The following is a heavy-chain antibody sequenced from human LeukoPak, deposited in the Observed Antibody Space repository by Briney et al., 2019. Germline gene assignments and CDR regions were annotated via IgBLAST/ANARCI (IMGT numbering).Heavy chain of an antibody. V-gene: IGHV4-34*01. J-gene: IGHJ4*02. CDR3: ARTGVGFLEWLYKY. D-gene: IGHD3-3*01. Sequence: SETLSLTCAVYGGSFSGYYWIWIRQPPGKGLEWIGSIYYSGSTYYNPSLKSRVTISVDTSKNQFSLKLSSVTAADTAVYYCARTGVGFLEWLYKYWGQGTLVTVSS. CDR1: GGSFSGYY. CDR2: IYYSGST.